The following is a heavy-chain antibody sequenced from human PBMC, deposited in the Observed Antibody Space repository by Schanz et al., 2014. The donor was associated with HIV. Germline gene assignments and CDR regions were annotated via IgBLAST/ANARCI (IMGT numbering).Heavy chain of an antibody. Sequence: QVHLVQSGAEVKKPGASVKVSCKASGYTFTSYDINWVRQATGQGLEWMGWMNPNSGGTNYAQKFRGRVTMTRDTSISTAYMELTRLRFDDTAVYYCAKSRFQLHWFDSWGQGTLVTVSS. J-gene: IGHJ5*01. CDR2: MNPNSGGT. V-gene: IGHV1-2*02. CDR1: GYTFTSYD. D-gene: IGHD2-2*01. CDR3: AKSRFQLHWFDS.